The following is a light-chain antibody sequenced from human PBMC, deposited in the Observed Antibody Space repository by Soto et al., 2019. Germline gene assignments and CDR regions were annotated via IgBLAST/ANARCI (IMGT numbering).Light chain of an antibody. CDR3: SSYTSSSTLV. CDR2: EVS. CDR1: SSDVGSYNR. J-gene: IGLJ2*01. Sequence: QSVLTQPPSVSGSPGQSVTISCTGTSSDVGSYNRVSWYQQPPGTAPKLMIYEVSNRPSGVPDRFSGSKSGNTASLTISGLQAEDEADYYCSSYTSSSTLVFGGGTKL. V-gene: IGLV2-18*02.